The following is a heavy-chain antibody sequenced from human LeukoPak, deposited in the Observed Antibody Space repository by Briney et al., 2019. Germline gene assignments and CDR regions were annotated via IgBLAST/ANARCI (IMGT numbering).Heavy chain of an antibody. J-gene: IGHJ4*02. CDR2: ISGTGGRT. D-gene: IGHD2-15*01. CDR3: AQKGGADY. Sequence: GGSLRLSCAASGFTFSSYAMSWVRQAPGKGLEWVSAISGTGGRTYYADSVKGRFTISRDNAKNSLYLQVNSLRDDDTAVYYCAQKGGADYWGQGTLVTVSS. V-gene: IGHV3-23*01. CDR1: GFTFSSYA.